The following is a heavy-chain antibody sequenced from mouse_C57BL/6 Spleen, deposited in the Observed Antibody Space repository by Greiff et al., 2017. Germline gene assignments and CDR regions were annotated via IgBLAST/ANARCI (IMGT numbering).Heavy chain of an antibody. CDR1: GFTFSDYG. V-gene: IGHV5-17*01. CDR2: ISSGSSTI. CDR3: ARDYGNYVDY. Sequence: EVQGVESGGGLVKPGGSLKLSCAASGFTFSDYGMHWVRQAPEKGLEWVGYISSGSSTIYYADTVKGRFTISRDNAKNTLCLQMTSLRSEDTAMYYCARDYGNYVDYWGQGTTLTVSS. J-gene: IGHJ2*01. D-gene: IGHD2-1*01.